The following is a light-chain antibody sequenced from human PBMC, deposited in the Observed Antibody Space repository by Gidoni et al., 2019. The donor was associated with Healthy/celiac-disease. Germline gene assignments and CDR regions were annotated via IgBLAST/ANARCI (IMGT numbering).Light chain of an antibody. CDR3: QQYDNLPLT. CDR2: DAS. Sequence: DIKMTQSQSSLSASVGGRVTITCQASQDISNYLNWYQQKPGKAPKLLIYDASNLETGVPSRFSGSGSGTEFTFTIRSLQPEDIATYYCQQYDNLPLTFGGGTKVEIK. CDR1: QDISNY. J-gene: IGKJ4*01. V-gene: IGKV1-33*01.